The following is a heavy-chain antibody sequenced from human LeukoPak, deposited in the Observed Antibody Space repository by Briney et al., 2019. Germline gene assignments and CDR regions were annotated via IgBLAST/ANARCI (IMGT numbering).Heavy chain of an antibody. D-gene: IGHD3-9*01. CDR3: ARGEGRRYFDWFFS. CDR2: INPNNGGT. Sequence: ASVKASCKASGYTFTGYYMHWVRQAPGQGLEWMGWINPNNGGTDYAQKFQGRVTMTRDTSINTAYMELSRLRSDDTAVYFCARGEGRRYFDWFFSWGQGTLVTVSS. V-gene: IGHV1-2*02. J-gene: IGHJ5*01. CDR1: GYTFTGYY.